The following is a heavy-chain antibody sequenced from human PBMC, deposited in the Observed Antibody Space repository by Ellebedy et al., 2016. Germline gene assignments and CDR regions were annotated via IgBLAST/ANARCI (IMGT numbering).Heavy chain of an antibody. V-gene: IGHV4-34*01. J-gene: IGHJ5*02. CDR3: ARVGGSSDFVVVEVPTRWFDP. CDR1: PGSFSGFH. Sequence: SETLSPTCTLLPGSFSGFHWAWIRQSPGKGLKWIGEIDHNGNTNYNPSLESRITLSIDTSKNLFSLKVRAVTAADTAVYYCARVGGSSDFVVVEVPTRWFDPWGQGTLVTVSS. D-gene: IGHD2-15*01. CDR2: IDHNGNT.